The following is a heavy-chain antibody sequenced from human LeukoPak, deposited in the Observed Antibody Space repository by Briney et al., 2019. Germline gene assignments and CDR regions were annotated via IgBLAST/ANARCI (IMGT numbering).Heavy chain of an antibody. CDR1: GYTFTDYY. Sequence: ASVTVSFKASGYTFTDYYMHWARQAPGQGFEWMGWINPNDGDTNYAQKFQGRVTMTRDTSISTAHMEVSRLRSDDTAVYYCARANFLYCSSSTCLFDYWGQGTLVTVSS. CDR3: ARANFLYCSSSTCLFDY. D-gene: IGHD2-2*01. J-gene: IGHJ4*02. CDR2: INPNDGDT. V-gene: IGHV1-2*02.